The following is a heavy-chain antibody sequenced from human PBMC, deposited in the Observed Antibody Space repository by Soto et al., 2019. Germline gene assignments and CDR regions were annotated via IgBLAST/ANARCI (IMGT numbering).Heavy chain of an antibody. V-gene: IGHV3-23*01. Sequence: LRLSCAASGFIFSHYAVSWVRQAPGKGLEWVSGIGGGGDDTNYADSVKGRFTISRDNSKNTLFLQMNSLRVEDTAVYYCAKDAVPRNDLWDYFEFGGQGTLVTVSS. CDR2: IGGGGDDT. CDR1: GFIFSHYA. D-gene: IGHD1-1*01. CDR3: AKDAVPRNDLWDYFEF. J-gene: IGHJ4*02.